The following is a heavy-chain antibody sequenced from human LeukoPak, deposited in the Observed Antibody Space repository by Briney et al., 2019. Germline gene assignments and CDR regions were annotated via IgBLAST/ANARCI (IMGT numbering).Heavy chain of an antibody. D-gene: IGHD4-11*01. CDR2: IYYTGST. J-gene: IGHJ3*01. Sequence: PSETLSLTCTVSGGSVSSGGYYWVWTRQRPGKGLEWIGYIYYTGSTSYNPSLKSRLTIAVDTSKNQFSLKVSSVTAADTAVYYCARPLNTVHDTFDVWGQGTMVTVSS. CDR3: ARPLNTVHDTFDV. V-gene: IGHV4-31*03. CDR1: GGSVSSGGYY.